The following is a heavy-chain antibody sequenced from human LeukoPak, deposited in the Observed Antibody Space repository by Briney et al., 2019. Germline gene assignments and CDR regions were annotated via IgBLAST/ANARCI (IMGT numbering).Heavy chain of an antibody. CDR3: ASTYCSSTSCYEYFQH. Sequence: GSSVKVSCKASGGTFSSYAISWVRQDPGQGLEWMGGIIPIFGTANYAQKFQGRVTITADESTSTAYMELSSLRSEDTAVYYCASTYCSSTSCYEYFQHWGQGTLVTVSS. CDR1: GGTFSSYA. CDR2: IIPIFGTA. D-gene: IGHD2-2*01. V-gene: IGHV1-69*01. J-gene: IGHJ1*01.